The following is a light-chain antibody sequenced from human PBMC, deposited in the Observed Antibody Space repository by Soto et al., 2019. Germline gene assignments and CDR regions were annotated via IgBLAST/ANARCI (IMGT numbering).Light chain of an antibody. CDR3: QQYGSSPLT. V-gene: IGKV3-20*01. CDR1: QSVSSSY. Sequence: XVLXXXXGTXXXSPXEXATLSXXASQSVSSSYLAWYQQKPGQAPRLLIYGASSRATDIPDRFSGSASGTDFTLTISRVEPEDFAVYYCQQYGSSPLTFGGGTKVDI. CDR2: GAS. J-gene: IGKJ4*01.